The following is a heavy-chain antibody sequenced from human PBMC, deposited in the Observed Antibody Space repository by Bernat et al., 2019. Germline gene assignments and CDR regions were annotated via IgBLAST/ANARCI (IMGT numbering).Heavy chain of an antibody. J-gene: IGHJ3*02. CDR1: GFTFSSYA. V-gene: IGHV3-64D*06. D-gene: IGHD2/OR15-2a*01. Sequence: VQLVESGGGVVQPGRSLRLSCAASGFTFSSYAMHWVRQAPGTGLQYVSGISSSGDNSSYADSVKGRFTISRDNSRNTLYLEMSSLRTEDTAVYFCVKDEYNLGHDAFDIWGQGTMVTVSS. CDR2: ISSSGDNS. CDR3: VKDEYNLGHDAFDI.